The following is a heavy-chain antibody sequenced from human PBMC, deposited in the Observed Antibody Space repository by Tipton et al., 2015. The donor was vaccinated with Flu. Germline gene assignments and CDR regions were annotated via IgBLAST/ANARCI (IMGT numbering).Heavy chain of an antibody. D-gene: IGHD3-10*01. CDR3: ARHVDRSWMLEF. V-gene: IGHV4-61*02. J-gene: IGHJ4*02. CDR2: IYTSGST. Sequence: TLSLTCTVSGASISSAAYYWSWIRQPAGKGLEWIGRIYTSGSTNYNPSPKSRVTIAVDTSKNQFSLQLSSVAAADTAVYYCARHVDRSWMLEFWGQGTLVTVSS. CDR1: GASISSAAYY.